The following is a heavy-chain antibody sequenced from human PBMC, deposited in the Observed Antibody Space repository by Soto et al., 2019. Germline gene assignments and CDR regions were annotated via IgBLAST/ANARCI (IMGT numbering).Heavy chain of an antibody. V-gene: IGHV3-23*01. J-gene: IGHJ4*02. CDR2: ISNSGAST. CDR3: AKGHGIFGVVIPSDY. Sequence: EVQLLESGGGLVQPGGSLRLSCAVSGFTFSSYAMSWVRQAPGKGREWVSAISNSGASTYYADSVKGRFTISRDNSKNKLYLQMNSLRAEDTAVYYCAKGHGIFGVVIPSDYWGQGPLVTFSS. CDR1: GFTFSSYA. D-gene: IGHD3-3*01.